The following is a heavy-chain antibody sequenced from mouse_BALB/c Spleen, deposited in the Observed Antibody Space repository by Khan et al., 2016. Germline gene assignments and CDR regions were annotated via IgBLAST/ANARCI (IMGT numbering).Heavy chain of an antibody. CDR2: INPYNGDT. J-gene: IGHJ1*01. CDR3: ARGGYYVWYFDG. D-gene: IGHD2-3*01. Sequence: VQLQQSGPELVKPGASVKISCKASGYSFTGYFMNWVMQSHGKSLEWIGRINPYNGDTFYNQKFKGKATLTVDKSSSTAHMELRSLASEDSAVYYCARGGYYVWYFDGWGAGTTVTVSS. CDR1: GYSFTGYF. V-gene: IGHV1-20*02.